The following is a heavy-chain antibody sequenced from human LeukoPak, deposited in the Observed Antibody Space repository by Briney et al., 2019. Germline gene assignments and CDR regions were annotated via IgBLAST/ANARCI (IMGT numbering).Heavy chain of an antibody. CDR2: ISAYNGNT. J-gene: IGHJ6*02. D-gene: IGHD2-2*01. CDR1: GYTFTSYG. CDR3: ARSILVVPVASHYNYGVDV. Sequence: VASVKVSCKASGYTFTSYGISWVRQAPGQGLEWMGWISAYNGNTNYSQKFQGGVTITRDTSASTAYMELSSLRSEDTAVYYCARSILVVPVASHYNYGVDVWGQGTTVTVSS. V-gene: IGHV1-18*01.